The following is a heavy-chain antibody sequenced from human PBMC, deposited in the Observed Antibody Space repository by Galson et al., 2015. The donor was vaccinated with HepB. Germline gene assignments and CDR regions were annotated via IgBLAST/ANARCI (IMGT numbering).Heavy chain of an antibody. J-gene: IGHJ4*02. V-gene: IGHV3-23*01. D-gene: IGHD3-22*01. Sequence: SLRLSCAVSGFTFSTYAMSWVRQAPGKGLEWVSTISGTGGTTYYADSVKGRFTISRDNSKNTLYLQMNSLRAEGTAVYYCAKTPTYYYDTSGPWYFDYWGQGTLVTVSS. CDR3: AKTPTYYYDTSGPWYFDY. CDR2: ISGTGGTT. CDR1: GFTFSTYA.